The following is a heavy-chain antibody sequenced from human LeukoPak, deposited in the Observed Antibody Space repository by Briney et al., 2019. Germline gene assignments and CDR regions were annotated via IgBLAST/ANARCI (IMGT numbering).Heavy chain of an antibody. D-gene: IGHD4-11*01. Sequence: PSETLSLTCTVSGGSISSGDYYWGWLRQPPGKGLEWIGYIYYSGSTYYNPSLKSRVTISVDTSKNQFSLKLSSVTAADTAVYYCARDRGPTVTTSNWFDHWGQGTLVTVSS. CDR2: IYYSGST. J-gene: IGHJ5*02. CDR1: GGSISSGDYY. V-gene: IGHV4-30-4*01. CDR3: ARDRGPTVTTSNWFDH.